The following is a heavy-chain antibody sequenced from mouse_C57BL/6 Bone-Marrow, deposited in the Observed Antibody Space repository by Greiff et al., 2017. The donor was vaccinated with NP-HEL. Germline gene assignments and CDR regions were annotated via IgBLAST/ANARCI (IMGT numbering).Heavy chain of an antibody. CDR3: ATIYYGNWDYAMDD. CDR2: IYIGNGYT. D-gene: IGHD2-1*01. Sequence: VHVKQSGAELVRPGSSVKMSCKTSGYTFTSYGINWVKQRPGQGLEWIGYIYIGNGYTEYNEKFKGKATLTSDTSSSTAYMQLSSLTSEDSAIYFCATIYYGNWDYAMDDWGQGTSVTVSS. V-gene: IGHV1-58*01. CDR1: GYTFTSYG. J-gene: IGHJ4*01.